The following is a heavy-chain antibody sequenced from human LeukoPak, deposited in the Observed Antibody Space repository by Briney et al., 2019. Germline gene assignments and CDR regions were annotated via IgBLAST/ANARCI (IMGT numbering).Heavy chain of an antibody. Sequence: GASVKVSCKASGYTFTDYDIHWVRQAPGQGLEWMGWINPNSGGTNFAQKFQGRVTMTRDTSISTAYMELSRLRSDDTALYYCARDSREDPYYFEYWDQGSLVTVSS. J-gene: IGHJ4*02. D-gene: IGHD2/OR15-2a*01. CDR1: GYTFTDYD. V-gene: IGHV1-2*02. CDR2: INPNSGGT. CDR3: ARDSREDPYYFEY.